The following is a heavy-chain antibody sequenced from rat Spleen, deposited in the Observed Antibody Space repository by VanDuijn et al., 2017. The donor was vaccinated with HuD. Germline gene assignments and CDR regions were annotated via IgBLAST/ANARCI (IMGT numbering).Heavy chain of an antibody. D-gene: IGHD1-1*01. CDR3: AKGPNYYSGAVFTY. CDR2: ISTGGGNT. V-gene: IGHV5S13*01. Sequence: EVQLVESGGGLVQPGRSLKLSCAASGFTFNNYGMAWVRQIPTKGLEWVASISTGGGNTYYLDSVKGRFTISRDNTKSTLYLQMDSLRSEDTATYYCAKGPNYYSGAVFTYWGQGTLVTVSS. J-gene: IGHJ3*01. CDR1: GFTFNNYG.